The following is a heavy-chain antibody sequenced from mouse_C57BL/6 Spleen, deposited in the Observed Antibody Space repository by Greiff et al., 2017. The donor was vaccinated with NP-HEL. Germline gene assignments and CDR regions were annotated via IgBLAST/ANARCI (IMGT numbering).Heavy chain of an antibody. CDR1: GYTFTSYG. CDR3: ARSGDYDRELYFDY. J-gene: IGHJ2*01. V-gene: IGHV1-81*01. CDR2: IYPRSGNT. Sequence: QVQLQQSGAELARPGASVKLSCKASGYTFTSYGISWVKQRTGQGLEWIGEIYPRSGNTYYNEKFKGKATLTADKSSSTAYMELRSLTSEDSAVYFCARSGDYDRELYFDYWGQGTTLTVSS. D-gene: IGHD2-4*01.